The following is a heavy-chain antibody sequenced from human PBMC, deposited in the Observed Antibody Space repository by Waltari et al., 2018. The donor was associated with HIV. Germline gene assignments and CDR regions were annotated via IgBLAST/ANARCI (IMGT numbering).Heavy chain of an antibody. J-gene: IGHJ4*02. CDR3: ARDPQYCSSTSCSYYFDY. CDR1: GSALGHYP. CDR2: ISYDGSNK. Sequence: AVSGRAALQRASSLSLACAAPGSALGHYPMHWSPQAPGKGLEWVAVISYDGSNKYYADSVKGRFTISRDNSKNTLYLQMNSLRAEDTAVYYCARDPQYCSSTSCSYYFDYWGQGTLVTVSS. D-gene: IGHD2-2*01. V-gene: IGHV3-30-3*01.